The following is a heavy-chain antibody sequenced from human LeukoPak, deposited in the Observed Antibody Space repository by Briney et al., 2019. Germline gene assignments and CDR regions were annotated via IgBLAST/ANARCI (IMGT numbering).Heavy chain of an antibody. CDR1: GYTFTSYG. J-gene: IGHJ5*02. Sequence: GASVKVSCKASGYTFTSYGISWVRQAPGQGLEWMRWISAYNGNTNYAQKLQGRVTMTTDTSTSTAYMELRSLRSDDTAVYYCARVRLSPSGYFNWFDPWGQGTLVTVSS. CDR2: ISAYNGNT. V-gene: IGHV1-18*01. CDR3: ARVRLSPSGYFNWFDP. D-gene: IGHD5-12*01.